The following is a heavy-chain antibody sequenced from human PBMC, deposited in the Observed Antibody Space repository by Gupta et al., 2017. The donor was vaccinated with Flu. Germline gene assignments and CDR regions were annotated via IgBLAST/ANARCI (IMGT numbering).Heavy chain of an antibody. CDR1: GFSFSSYR. D-gene: IGHD3-10*01. CDR2: IDTSSTTI. Sequence: EVHLEESGGGLVQPGGSLRLSCAASGFSFSSYRMHWARQSPGKGLEWVAYIDTSSTTIYYADSVKGRFTISRDNAKDSLYLQMNSLRDGDAAIYYCARDAPSVGSYGLDVWGQGTTVIFSS. J-gene: IGHJ6*02. V-gene: IGHV3-48*02. CDR3: ARDAPSVGSYGLDV.